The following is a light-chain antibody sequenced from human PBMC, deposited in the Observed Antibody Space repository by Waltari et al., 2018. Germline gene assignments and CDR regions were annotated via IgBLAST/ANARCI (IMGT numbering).Light chain of an antibody. CDR2: DAS. V-gene: IGKV3-11*01. Sequence: EIVLTQSPATLSLSPGERVTLSCRASQTVSSYVAWYQQIPCQAPRTLIYDASIRVPGTPARFSGSGSGTDFTLTISSLEPEDFAVYYCQHRSNWPPGLTFGGGTKVEIK. CDR1: QTVSSY. J-gene: IGKJ4*01. CDR3: QHRSNWPPGLT.